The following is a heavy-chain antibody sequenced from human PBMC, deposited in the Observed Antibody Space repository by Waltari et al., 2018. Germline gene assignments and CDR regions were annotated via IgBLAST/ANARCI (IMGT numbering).Heavy chain of an antibody. CDR2: VFHTGSP. Sequence: QLQESGPGLVKPSETLSLTCSVSGFSMTRSYWAWIRQPPGKGLEWIGSVFHTGSPSYNPSLKSRVTISVDSSKNQFTLRLTAVTAADTAVYYCAGEKARYGFDVWGQGTTVTVSS. J-gene: IGHJ6*02. CDR3: AGEKARYGFDV. CDR1: GFSMTRSY. V-gene: IGHV4-38-2*02.